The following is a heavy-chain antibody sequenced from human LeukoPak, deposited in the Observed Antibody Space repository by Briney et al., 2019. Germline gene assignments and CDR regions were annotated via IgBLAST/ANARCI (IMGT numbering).Heavy chain of an antibody. CDR2: ISSSSSYI. J-gene: IGHJ6*02. CDR3: ARSSKAESTRYSSGWYSGPPYYYGMDV. V-gene: IGHV3-21*04. Sequence: PGGSLRLSCAASGFTFSSYSMNWVRQAPGKGLEWVSSISSSSSYIFYADSVKGRFTISRDNAKNSLNLQMNSLRAEDAAVYYCARSSKAESTRYSSGWYSGPPYYYGMDVWGQGTTVTVSS. CDR1: GFTFSSYS. D-gene: IGHD6-19*01.